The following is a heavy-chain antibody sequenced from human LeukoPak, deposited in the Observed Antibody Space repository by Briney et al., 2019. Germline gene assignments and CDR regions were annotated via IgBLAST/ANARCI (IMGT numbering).Heavy chain of an antibody. Sequence: PSETLSLTCAVYGGSFSGYYWSWIRQPPGKGLEWIGEINHSGSTNYNPSLKSRVTISVDTSKNQFSLKLSSVTAADTAVYYCARGRYSYGLHFDYWGQGTLVTVSS. V-gene: IGHV4-34*01. D-gene: IGHD5-18*01. CDR3: ARGRYSYGLHFDY. CDR2: INHSGST. CDR1: GGSFSGYY. J-gene: IGHJ4*02.